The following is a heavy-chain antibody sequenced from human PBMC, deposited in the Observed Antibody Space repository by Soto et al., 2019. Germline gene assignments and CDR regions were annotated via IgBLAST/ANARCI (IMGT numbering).Heavy chain of an antibody. Sequence: SGPTLVNPTQTLTLTCTFSGFSIRTSGVGVGWIRQPPGKALEWLAFTYWDDDNRYNPSLKSRLTVAKDASKSQVVLLMTSMDPVDTATYYCAHRRGGYNWDDGYFAYWGQGTLVTVSS. J-gene: IGHJ4*02. D-gene: IGHD1-20*01. CDR1: GFSIRTSGVG. CDR2: TYWDDDN. CDR3: AHRRGGYNWDDGYFAY. V-gene: IGHV2-5*02.